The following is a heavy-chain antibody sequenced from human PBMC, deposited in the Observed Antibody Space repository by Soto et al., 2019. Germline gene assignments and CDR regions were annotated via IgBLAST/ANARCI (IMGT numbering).Heavy chain of an antibody. V-gene: IGHV4-4*02. Sequence: QVQLQESGPGLVKPSGTLSLTCAVSGDSISSSNWWSWVRQPPGKGLEWIGEIFHSGSTNYNPSLKNRVTISVDKSKNQFSLRLGSVTAADTAVYYCARVPGIVGATHLDYWGQGTLVTVSS. CDR2: IFHSGST. D-gene: IGHD1-26*01. CDR1: GDSISSSNW. J-gene: IGHJ4*02. CDR3: ARVPGIVGATHLDY.